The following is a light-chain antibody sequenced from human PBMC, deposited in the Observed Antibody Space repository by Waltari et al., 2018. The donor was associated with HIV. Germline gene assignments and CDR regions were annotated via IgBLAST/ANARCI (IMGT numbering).Light chain of an antibody. J-gene: IGLJ1*01. CDR3: HVWDRATGV. CDR1: NIGSKN. CDR2: RNT. V-gene: IGLV3-9*01. Sequence: SYELTQPLSVSVALGQTARITCGGANIGSKNVNWDQQKPGQPPVLVTYRNTNRPSGIPERFSGSNSGNTATLTITRAQVGDEADYSCHVWDRATGVFGTGTTVTVL.